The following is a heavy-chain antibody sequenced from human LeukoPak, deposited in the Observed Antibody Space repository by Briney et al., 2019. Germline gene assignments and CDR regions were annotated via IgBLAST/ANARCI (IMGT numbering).Heavy chain of an antibody. CDR2: ISWYSGSI. Sequence: QSGGSLRLSCAASGFTFDDYAVHWVRQAPGKGLEWVSGISWYSGSIGYADSVEGRFTISRDNAKNSLYLQMNSLRAEDTALYYCAKVATPGGSYYYYGMDVWGQGTTVTVSS. J-gene: IGHJ6*02. D-gene: IGHD5-12*01. CDR3: AKVATPGGSYYYYGMDV. CDR1: GFTFDDYA. V-gene: IGHV3-9*01.